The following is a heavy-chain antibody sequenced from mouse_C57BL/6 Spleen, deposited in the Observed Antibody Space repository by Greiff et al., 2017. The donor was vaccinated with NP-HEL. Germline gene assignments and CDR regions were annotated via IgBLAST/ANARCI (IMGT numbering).Heavy chain of an antibody. Sequence: QVQLQQPGAELVRPGSSVKLSCKASGYTFTSYWMDWVKQRPGQGLEWIGNIYPSDSETHYNQKFKDKATLTVDKSSSTAYMQLSSLTSEDSAVYYCAREAGYYYGSSSFAYWGQGTLVTVSA. J-gene: IGHJ3*01. CDR1: GYTFTSYW. D-gene: IGHD1-1*01. CDR2: IYPSDSET. V-gene: IGHV1-61*01. CDR3: AREAGYYYGSSSFAY.